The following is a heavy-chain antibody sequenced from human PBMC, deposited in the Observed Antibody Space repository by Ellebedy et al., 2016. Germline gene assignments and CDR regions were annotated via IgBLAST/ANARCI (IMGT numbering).Heavy chain of an antibody. J-gene: IGHJ4*02. CDR1: GFTFSSNA. V-gene: IGHV3-23*01. D-gene: IGHD2-21*02. CDR3: AKDGGEGHIVVVTATYCFEY. CDR2: ISGSGDST. Sequence: GGSLRLSCAASGFTFSSNAMGWVRQAPGKGLEWVSGISGSGDSTYYAASVKGRFTISRDNSKNTVYLQMNSLRAEDTAVYYCAKDGGEGHIVVVTATYCFEYWGQGTLVTVSS.